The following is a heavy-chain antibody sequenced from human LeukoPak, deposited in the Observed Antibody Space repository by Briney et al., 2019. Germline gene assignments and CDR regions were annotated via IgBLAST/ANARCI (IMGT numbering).Heavy chain of an antibody. V-gene: IGHV3-21*01. J-gene: IGHJ4*02. CDR3: ARAWGAYGSFSLGGYFDY. CDR1: GFTFSSYS. CDR2: ISSSSSYI. D-gene: IGHD3-10*01. Sequence: KPGGSLRLSCAASGFTFSSYSMNWVRQAPGKGLEWVSSISSSSSYIYYADSVKGRFTISRDNAKNSLYLQMNSLRAEDTAVYYCARAWGAYGSFSLGGYFDYWGQGTLVTVSS.